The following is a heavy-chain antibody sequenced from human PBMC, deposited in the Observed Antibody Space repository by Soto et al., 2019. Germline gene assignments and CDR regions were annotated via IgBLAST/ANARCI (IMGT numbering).Heavy chain of an antibody. V-gene: IGHV4-39*01. Sequence: QLQLQESGPGLVKPSETLSLTCTVSGGSISSSTYWWGWIRQPPGKGLEWIGSIYYSGTTNYNPSLKSRATISVDTSKNQFSLNLSSVTATDTAVYYCARPKPAVGGSTNYYFDYWGQGALVTVSS. D-gene: IGHD3-16*01. CDR3: ARPKPAVGGSTNYYFDY. CDR1: GGSISSSTYW. J-gene: IGHJ4*01. CDR2: IYYSGTT.